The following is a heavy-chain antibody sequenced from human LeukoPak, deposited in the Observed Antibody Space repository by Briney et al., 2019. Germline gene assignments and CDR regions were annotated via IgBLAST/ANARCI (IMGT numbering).Heavy chain of an antibody. D-gene: IGHD6-19*01. V-gene: IGHV3-30*02. CDR2: IRYDGSNK. J-gene: IGHJ3*02. CDR1: GFTFSSYG. Sequence: PGGSLRLSCAASGFTFSSYGMHWVRQAPGKGLEWVAFIRYDGSNKYYADSVKGRFTISRDNSKNTLYLQMNSLRAEDTAVYYCARDRGIAVAEGDAFDIWGQGTMVTVSS. CDR3: ARDRGIAVAEGDAFDI.